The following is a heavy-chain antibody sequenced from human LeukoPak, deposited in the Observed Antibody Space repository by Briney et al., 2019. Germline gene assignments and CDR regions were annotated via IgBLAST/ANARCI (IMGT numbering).Heavy chain of an antibody. V-gene: IGHV4-59*01. CDR1: GASISSDS. J-gene: IGHJ1*01. D-gene: IGHD6-19*01. Sequence: SETLSLTCSVSGASISSDSWSWIRQPPGKGLEWIGYISFSGSTSYNPSLKSRVTISADTSKNQFSLRLTSVTAADTAVYYRARGVAGLSEYFHHWGQGTLVTVSS. CDR3: ARGVAGLSEYFHH. CDR2: ISFSGST.